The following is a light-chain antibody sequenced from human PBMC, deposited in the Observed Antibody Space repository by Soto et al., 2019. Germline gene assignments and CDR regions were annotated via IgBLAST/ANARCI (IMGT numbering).Light chain of an antibody. J-gene: IGKJ1*01. CDR3: QQYNSPWT. V-gene: IGKV1-5*01. CDR1: QSISSW. CDR2: DAS. Sequence: DLPMTQSPSTLSASVGDRVTITCRASQSISSWLAWYQQKPGKAPKLLIYDASSLESGVPSRFSGSGSGTEFTLTISSLQPDDFATYYCQQYNSPWTFGQGTKVEIK.